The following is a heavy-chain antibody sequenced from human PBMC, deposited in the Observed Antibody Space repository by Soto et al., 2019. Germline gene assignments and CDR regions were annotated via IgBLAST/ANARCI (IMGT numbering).Heavy chain of an antibody. Sequence: GGSLRLSCAASGFTFSSYAMSWVRQAPGKGLEWVSAISGSGGSTYYADSVKGRFTISRDNSKNTLYLQMNSLRAEDTAVYYCAKDQGVASSSWYFDYWGQGTLVTVSS. D-gene: IGHD6-13*01. V-gene: IGHV3-23*01. CDR1: GFTFSSYA. CDR3: AKDQGVASSSWYFDY. CDR2: ISGSGGST. J-gene: IGHJ4*02.